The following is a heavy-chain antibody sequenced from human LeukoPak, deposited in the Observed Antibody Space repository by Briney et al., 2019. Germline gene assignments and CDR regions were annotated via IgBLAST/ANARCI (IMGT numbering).Heavy chain of an antibody. J-gene: IGHJ4*02. CDR1: AYSISSGYY. V-gene: IGHV4-38-2*02. CDR3: ARVGSSGYWHYFDY. CDR2: IYHSGST. D-gene: IGHD3-22*01. Sequence: SETLSLTCTVSAYSISSGYYWGWIRQPPGKGLEWIGSIYHSGSTSYNPSHASRVTVSVGTSKNQISLNLSSVTAADTARYYCARVGSSGYWHYFDYWGQGALVTVSS.